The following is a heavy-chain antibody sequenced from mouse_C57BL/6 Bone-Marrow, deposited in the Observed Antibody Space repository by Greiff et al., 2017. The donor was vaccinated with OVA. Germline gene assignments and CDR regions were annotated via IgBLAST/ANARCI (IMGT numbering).Heavy chain of an antibody. Sequence: QVQLQQSGAELVKPGASVKMSCKASGYTFTSYWITWVKQRPGQGLEWIGDIYPGSGSTNYNEKFKSKATLTVATSSSTAYMQLSSLTSEDSAVYYCARGERRRTYAMDDWGQGTSVTVSS. D-gene: IGHD2-12*01. V-gene: IGHV1-55*01. CDR2: IYPGSGST. J-gene: IGHJ4*01. CDR1: GYTFTSYW. CDR3: ARGERRRTYAMDD.